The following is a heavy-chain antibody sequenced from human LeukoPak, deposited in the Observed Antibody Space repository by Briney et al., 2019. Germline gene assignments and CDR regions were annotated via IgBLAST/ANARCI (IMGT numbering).Heavy chain of an antibody. CDR1: GFTFSDYT. Sequence: GGSLRLSCAASGFTFSDYTMRWVRQAPGKRLEFVSAITSSGGNIHYANSVKGRFTISRDNSKNSLYLQMGGLRTEDMAVYHRARVKAGATISDFYYHYLDVLGKGTTVTVSS. CDR2: ITSSGGNI. CDR3: ARVKAGATISDFYYHYLDV. D-gene: IGHD1-26*01. V-gene: IGHV3-64*01. J-gene: IGHJ6*03.